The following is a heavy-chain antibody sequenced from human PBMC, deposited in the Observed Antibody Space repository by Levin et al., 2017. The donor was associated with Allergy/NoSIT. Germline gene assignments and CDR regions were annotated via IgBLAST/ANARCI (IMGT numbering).Heavy chain of an antibody. Sequence: GASVKVSCAASGFTFSRYYMHWVRQVPGKGLVWVSRITSDGSTTNYADSVEGRFTISRDNAKNTLYLQMNSLRAEDTAVYYCARGGCSSTSCLDYWGQGTLVTVSS. D-gene: IGHD2-2*01. CDR3: ARGGCSSTSCLDY. CDR2: ITSDGSTT. V-gene: IGHV3-74*01. CDR1: GFTFSRYY. J-gene: IGHJ4*02.